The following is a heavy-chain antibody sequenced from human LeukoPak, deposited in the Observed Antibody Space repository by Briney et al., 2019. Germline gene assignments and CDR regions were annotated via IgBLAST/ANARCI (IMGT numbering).Heavy chain of an antibody. V-gene: IGHV1-8*01. CDR1: GYPFNSYD. D-gene: IGHD2-2*01. Sequence: ASVKVSCKASGYPFNSYDINWVRQATGHGLEWMGWINPNSGSSDSAQKFQGRVTMTADTSISTAYKELNNLRSEDTAVYYCARLVGCGSTNCYSPDNWFDPWGQGTLVTVSS. CDR3: ARLVGCGSTNCYSPDNWFDP. CDR2: INPNSGSS. J-gene: IGHJ5*02.